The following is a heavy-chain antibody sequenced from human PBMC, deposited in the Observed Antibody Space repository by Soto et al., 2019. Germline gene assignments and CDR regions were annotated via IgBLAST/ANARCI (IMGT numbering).Heavy chain of an antibody. Sequence: QVQLVQSGAEVKKPGSSVKVSCKASGGTFSSYAISWVRQAPRQGLEWMGGIIPIFGTANYAQKFQGRVTITADKSTSTAYMELSSLRSEDTAVYYCATRIAAAGSGYYYYGMDVWGQGTTVTVSS. CDR2: IIPIFGTA. D-gene: IGHD6-13*01. V-gene: IGHV1-69*06. CDR1: GGTFSSYA. CDR3: ATRIAAAGSGYYYYGMDV. J-gene: IGHJ6*02.